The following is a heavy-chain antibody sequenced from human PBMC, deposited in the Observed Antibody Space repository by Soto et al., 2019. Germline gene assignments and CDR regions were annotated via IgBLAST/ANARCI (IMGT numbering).Heavy chain of an antibody. CDR2: IDPSDSYT. V-gene: IGHV5-10-1*01. D-gene: IGHD3-22*01. CDR3: ARPPHKYYYDSSPRDY. CDR1: GYSSTSYW. Sequence: GESLKISCKGSGYSSTSYWISWVRQMPGKGLEWMGRIDPSDSYTNYSPSFQGHVTISADKSISTAYLQWSSLKASDTAMYYCARPPHKYYYDSSPRDYWGQGTLVTVSS. J-gene: IGHJ4*02.